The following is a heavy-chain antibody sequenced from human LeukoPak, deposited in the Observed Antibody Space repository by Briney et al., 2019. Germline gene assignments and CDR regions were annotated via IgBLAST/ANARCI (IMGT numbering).Heavy chain of an antibody. D-gene: IGHD2-2*01. CDR3: ARTTVYCSSTSCYRRGRWFDP. CDR2: INHSGST. Sequence: GSLRLSCAASGFTFSIYAMSWIRQPPGKGLEWIGEINHSGSTNYNPPLKSRVTISVDTSKNQFSLKLSSVTAADTAVYYCARTTVYCSSTSCYRRGRWFDPWGQGTLVTVSS. CDR1: GFTFSIYA. V-gene: IGHV4-34*01. J-gene: IGHJ5*02.